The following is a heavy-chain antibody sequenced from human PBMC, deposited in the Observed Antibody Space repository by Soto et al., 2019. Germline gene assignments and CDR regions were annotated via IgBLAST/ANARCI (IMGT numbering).Heavy chain of an antibody. Sequence: PGESLKISCKGFGYSFPSHWIGWVRQMPGKGLEWMGIIYPSDSDTRYSSSFQGQVTISADKSISTAYLQWRSLKTSDTAMYYCERWGAGVMNPASGNDYWGQGTLVTVP. J-gene: IGHJ4*02. CDR3: ERWGAGVMNPASGNDY. CDR2: IYPSDSDT. D-gene: IGHD3-16*01. V-gene: IGHV5-51*01. CDR1: GYSFPSHW.